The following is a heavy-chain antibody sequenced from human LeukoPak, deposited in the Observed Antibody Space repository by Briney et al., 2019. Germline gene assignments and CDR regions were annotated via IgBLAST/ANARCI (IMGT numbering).Heavy chain of an antibody. V-gene: IGHV4-34*01. CDR3: ARGGVGSSGWYGGSLYYFDY. Sequence: SETLSLTCAVYGGSFSGYYWSWIRQPPGKGLEWIGEINHSGSTNYNPSLKSRVTISVDTSKNQFSLKLSSVTAADTAVYYCARGGVGSSGWYGGSLYYFDYWGQGTLVTVSS. CDR1: GGSFSGYY. J-gene: IGHJ4*02. D-gene: IGHD6-19*01. CDR2: INHSGST.